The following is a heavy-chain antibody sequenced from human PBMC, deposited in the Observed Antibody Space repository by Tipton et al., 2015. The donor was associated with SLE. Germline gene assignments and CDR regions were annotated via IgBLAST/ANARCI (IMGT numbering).Heavy chain of an antibody. J-gene: IGHJ5*02. CDR2: VHSSGST. CDR3: ATSGYDSLSWFGP. Sequence: TLSLTCAVYGGSFSGYYWSWIRQTPGKRLEWIGHVHSSGSTNYNPSLKSRVTMSLDTSKNQFSLTMSSVTAADTAVYYCATSGYDSLSWFGPWGQGTPVTVSS. CDR1: GGSFSGYY. V-gene: IGHV4-34*11. D-gene: IGHD5-12*01.